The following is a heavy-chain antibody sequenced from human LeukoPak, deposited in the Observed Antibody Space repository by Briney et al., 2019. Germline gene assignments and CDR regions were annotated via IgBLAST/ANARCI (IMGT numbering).Heavy chain of an antibody. CDR3: AGRPTDYSNYGSWFDP. Sequence: SETLSLTCTVSGGSISSYYWSWIRQPPGKGLEWIGYIYYSGSTNYNPSLKSRVTISVDTSKNQFSLKLSPVTAADTAVYYCAGRPTDYSNYGSWFDPWGQGTLVTVSS. V-gene: IGHV4-59*08. J-gene: IGHJ5*02. CDR1: GGSISSYY. D-gene: IGHD4-11*01. CDR2: IYYSGST.